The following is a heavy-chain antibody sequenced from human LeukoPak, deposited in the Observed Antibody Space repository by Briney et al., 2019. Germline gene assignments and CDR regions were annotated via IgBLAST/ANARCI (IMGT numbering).Heavy chain of an antibody. D-gene: IGHD3-10*01. CDR3: ARGQSIYTKYYYGSGSLRPVYYYYYMDV. CDR2: IIPILGTA. V-gene: IGHV1-69*13. Sequence: SVKVSCKASGGTFSSYAISWVRQAPGQGLEWMGGIIPILGTANYAQKFQGRVTITADESTSTAYMELSSLRSEDTAVYYCARGQSIYTKYYYGSGSLRPVYYYYYMDVWGKGTTVTISS. J-gene: IGHJ6*03. CDR1: GGTFSSYA.